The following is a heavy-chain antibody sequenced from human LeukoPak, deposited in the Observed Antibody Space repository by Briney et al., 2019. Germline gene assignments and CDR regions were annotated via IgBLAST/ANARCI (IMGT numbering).Heavy chain of an antibody. CDR2: ISSSSSYI. V-gene: IGHV3-21*01. CDR3: AREGLGLENPNWFDP. D-gene: IGHD1-1*01. Sequence: PGGSLRLSCAASGFTFSSYSMNWVRQAPGKGLEWVSSISSSSSYIYYADSVKGRFTISRDNAKNSLYLQMNSLRAEDTAVYYCAREGLGLENPNWFDPWAQGTLVTVSS. CDR1: GFTFSSYS. J-gene: IGHJ5*02.